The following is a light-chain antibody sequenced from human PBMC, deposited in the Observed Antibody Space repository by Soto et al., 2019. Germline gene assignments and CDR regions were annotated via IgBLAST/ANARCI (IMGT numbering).Light chain of an antibody. J-gene: IGLJ3*02. CDR2: EVS. Sequence: QSALTQPASVSGSPGQSITISCTGTSSDVGVYNYVSWYQQHPGKAPKLMIYEVSNRPSGVSNRFSGSKSGNTASLTISGLQAEDEADYYCSSYTSSSTLVFGGGTKPPS. CDR1: SSDVGVYNY. V-gene: IGLV2-14*01. CDR3: SSYTSSSTLV.